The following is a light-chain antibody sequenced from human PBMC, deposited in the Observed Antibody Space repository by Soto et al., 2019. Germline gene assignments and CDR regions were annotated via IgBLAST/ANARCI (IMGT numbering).Light chain of an antibody. CDR2: DAS. Sequence: EFVLTQSPGTLSLSPGERATLSCRASQTVRNNYLAWYQQKPGQAPRLLIYDASSRATGIPDRFSGGGSGTDFTLTSSRLEPEDFAVYYCLQFSSYPLTFGGGTKVEIK. J-gene: IGKJ4*01. CDR1: QTVRNNY. CDR3: LQFSSYPLT. V-gene: IGKV3-20*01.